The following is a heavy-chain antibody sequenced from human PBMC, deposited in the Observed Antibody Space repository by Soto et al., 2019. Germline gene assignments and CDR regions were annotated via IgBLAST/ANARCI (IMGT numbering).Heavy chain of an antibody. CDR1: GFTFSRYW. J-gene: IGHJ4*02. CDR3: AKIGYNDWDFDY. V-gene: IGHV3-7*01. Sequence: PGGSLRLSCAASGFTFSRYWMTWVRQAPGKGLEWVANINQDVSQKLYVDSVRGRFTISRDDAKNSVYLQMNNLRADDTAVNYCAKIGYNDWDFDYWGQGTLVTVSS. D-gene: IGHD3-22*01. CDR2: INQDVSQK.